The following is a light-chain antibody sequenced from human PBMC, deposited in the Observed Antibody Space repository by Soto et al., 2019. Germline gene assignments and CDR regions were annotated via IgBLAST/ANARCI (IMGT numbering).Light chain of an antibody. V-gene: IGKV3-20*01. CDR1: QSVGRNY. Sequence: EIVLTQSPGTLSLSPGESATLSCRASQSVGRNYLAWFQHKPGQAPRLVIYDASNRATGVPDSFSGSGSGTDFTLTVTRLEPEDFAVYYCQQYAESPLTFGGGTKVEIK. J-gene: IGKJ4*01. CDR2: DAS. CDR3: QQYAESPLT.